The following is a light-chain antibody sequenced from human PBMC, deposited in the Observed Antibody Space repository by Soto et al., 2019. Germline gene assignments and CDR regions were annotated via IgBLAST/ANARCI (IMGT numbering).Light chain of an antibody. Sequence: EIVMTQSPATLSVSPGDRATLSCRASQSVSSNLAWYQQKPGQAPRLLIYGASSRATGIPVRFSGSGSGTEFTLTISSLQSEDCAVYYCQQYNNWPLTFGQGTRLEIK. CDR2: GAS. CDR1: QSVSSN. J-gene: IGKJ5*01. CDR3: QQYNNWPLT. V-gene: IGKV3-15*01.